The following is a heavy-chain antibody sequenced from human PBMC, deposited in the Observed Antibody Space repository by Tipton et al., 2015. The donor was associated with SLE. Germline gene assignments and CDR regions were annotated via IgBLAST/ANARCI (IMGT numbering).Heavy chain of an antibody. CDR3: AKIAVVEYFDY. Sequence: SLRLSCAASGFTFSDYYMSWIRQAPGKGLEWVSYISSSGSTIYYADSVKGRFTISRDNAKNSLYLQMNSLRAEDTAVYYCAKIAVVEYFDYWGQGTLVTVSS. CDR1: GFTFSDYY. D-gene: IGHD2-21*01. CDR2: ISSSGSTI. V-gene: IGHV3-11*01. J-gene: IGHJ4*02.